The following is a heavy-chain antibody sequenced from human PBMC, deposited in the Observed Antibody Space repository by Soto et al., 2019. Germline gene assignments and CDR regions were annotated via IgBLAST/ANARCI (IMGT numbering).Heavy chain of an antibody. J-gene: IGHJ4*02. D-gene: IGHD3-22*01. CDR3: AGRNGYYSGIDY. V-gene: IGHV4-34*02. Sequence: QVQLQQWGAGLLKPSETLSLTCVVYGGSFSGYYWSRIRQPPGKGLEWFGEVNHSGGIDYNPSLKSRVTTSVDTSKNQFSLQLRAVPAADTAVYYCAGRNGYYSGIDYWGQGPLVTVSS. CDR2: VNHSGGI. CDR1: GGSFSGYY.